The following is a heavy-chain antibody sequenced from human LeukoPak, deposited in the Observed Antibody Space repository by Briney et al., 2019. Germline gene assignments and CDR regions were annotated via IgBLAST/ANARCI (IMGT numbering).Heavy chain of an antibody. D-gene: IGHD6-13*01. J-gene: IGHJ4*02. Sequence: GESLKISCKGSGYSFTSYWIGWVRQMPGKGLEWMGIIYPGDSDTRYSPSFQGQVTISADKSTSTAYLQWSSLKASDTAMYYCARINSSSWYLPQYFDYWGQGTLVTVSS. CDR1: GYSFTSYW. V-gene: IGHV5-51*01. CDR3: ARINSSSWYLPQYFDY. CDR2: IYPGDSDT.